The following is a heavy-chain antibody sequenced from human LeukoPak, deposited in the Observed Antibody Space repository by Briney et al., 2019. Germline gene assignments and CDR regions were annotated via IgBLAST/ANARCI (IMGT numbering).Heavy chain of an antibody. V-gene: IGHV3-9*01. D-gene: IGHD3-3*01. CDR2: ISWNSGSI. CDR1: GFAFDDYA. CDR3: AKDIGRFLEWLGFDP. J-gene: IGHJ5*02. Sequence: GGSLRLSCAASGFAFDDYAMHWVRQAPGKGLEWVSGISWNSGSIGYADSVKGRFTISRDNAKNSLYLQMNSLRAEDTALYYCAKDIGRFLEWLGFDPWGQGTLVTDSS.